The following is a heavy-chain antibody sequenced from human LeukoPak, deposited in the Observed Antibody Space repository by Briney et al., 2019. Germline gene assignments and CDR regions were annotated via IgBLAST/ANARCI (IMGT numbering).Heavy chain of an antibody. V-gene: IGHV3-49*03. CDR1: GFTFGDYA. CDR2: IRSKAYGGTT. CDR3: TGGTLWFGELAWFDP. Sequence: GGSLRLSCTASGFTFGDYAMSWFRQAPGKGLEWVGFIRSKAYGGTTEYAASVKGGFTISRDDSKSIAYLQMNSLKTEDTAVYYCTGGTLWFGELAWFDPWGQGTLVTVSS. D-gene: IGHD3-10*01. J-gene: IGHJ5*02.